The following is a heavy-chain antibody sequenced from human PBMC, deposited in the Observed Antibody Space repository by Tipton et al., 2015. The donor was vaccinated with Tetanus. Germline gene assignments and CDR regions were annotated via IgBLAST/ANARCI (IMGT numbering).Heavy chain of an antibody. J-gene: IGHJ3*01. Sequence: VQLVQSGGGLIQPGGSLRLSCAASGVTVSNSYMTWVRQAPGKGLEWVSSIFNYGGTYSADSVKGLFTISRDNSKNTLYLQMNSLRAEDTAVYYCGGFSFSDDLDLWGRGTMVTVSS. D-gene: IGHD2-15*01. V-gene: IGHV3-53*01. CDR2: IFNYGGT. CDR3: GGFSFSDDLDL. CDR1: GVTVSNSY.